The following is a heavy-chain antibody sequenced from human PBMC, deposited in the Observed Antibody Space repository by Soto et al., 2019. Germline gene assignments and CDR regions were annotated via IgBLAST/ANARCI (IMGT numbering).Heavy chain of an antibody. J-gene: IGHJ4*02. CDR2: IYSGGST. D-gene: IGHD6-19*01. Sequence: GGSLRLSCAASGFTVSSNYMSWVRQAPGKGLEWVSVIYSGGSTYYADSVKGRFTISRANSKNTLYLQMNSLRAEVTAVYYCERDRPYSSGWYHDYWGQGDLVTISS. CDR1: GFTVSSNY. CDR3: ERDRPYSSGWYHDY. V-gene: IGHV3-66*01.